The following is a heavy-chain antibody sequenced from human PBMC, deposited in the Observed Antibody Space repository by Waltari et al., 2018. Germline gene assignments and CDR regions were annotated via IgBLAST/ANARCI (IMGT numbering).Heavy chain of an antibody. D-gene: IGHD1-26*01. CDR2: IWYDGSNK. Sequence: QVQLVESGGGVVQPGRSLRLSCAASGFTFSSYGMHWVRQAPGKGMEWVAVIWYDGSNKYYADSVKGRFTISRDNSKNTLYLQMNSLRAEDTAVYYCARDGEGLLSYWGQGTLVTVSS. CDR3: ARDGEGLLSY. J-gene: IGHJ4*02. CDR1: GFTFSSYG. V-gene: IGHV3-33*01.